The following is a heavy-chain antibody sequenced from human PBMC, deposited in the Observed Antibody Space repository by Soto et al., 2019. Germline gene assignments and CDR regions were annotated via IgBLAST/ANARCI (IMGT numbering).Heavy chain of an antibody. CDR2: ISGSDDST. CDR1: GGSISGYY. D-gene: IGHD6-6*01. J-gene: IGHJ4*02. CDR3: AKRSSSSTFDY. Sequence: PSETLSLTCTVSGGSISGYYWSWVRQAPGKGLEWVSVISGSDDSTYYADSVKGRFTISRDNSKNTLYLQMNSLRAEDTAVYYCAKRSSSSTFDYWGQGTLVTVSS. V-gene: IGHV3-23*01.